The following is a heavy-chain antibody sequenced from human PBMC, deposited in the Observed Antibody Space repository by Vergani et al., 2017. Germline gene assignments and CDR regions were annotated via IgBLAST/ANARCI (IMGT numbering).Heavy chain of an antibody. CDR1: GYIFKNYY. V-gene: IGHV1-46*02. J-gene: IGHJ4*02. CDR3: ARPHGDILPPDPRRLDY. Sequence: VQLVQSGAEVRKPGASVTVSCTASGYIFKNYYIHWLRQAPGQAFEWMGILNPTTGHTTSAQKFMGRVDMTRDPSTDTSTRTVQMTLSSLRSEDTAVYYSARPHGDILPPDPRRLDYWGQGTLVTVSS. CDR2: LNPTTGHT.